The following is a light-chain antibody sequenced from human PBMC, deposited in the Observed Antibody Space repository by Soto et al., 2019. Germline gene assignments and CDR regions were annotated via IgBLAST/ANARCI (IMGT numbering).Light chain of an antibody. Sequence: DILLTQSPGTLSLSPGERATLSCRASQSVSNNYLAWYQHRPGQAPMLLLYGASSRAAGIPDRFSGIGSGTDFTLTISRLEPEDFSGYYCQQYRRSPPISFCQGTRLEIK. V-gene: IGKV3-20*01. J-gene: IGKJ5*01. CDR3: QQYRRSPPIS. CDR2: GAS. CDR1: QSVSNNY.